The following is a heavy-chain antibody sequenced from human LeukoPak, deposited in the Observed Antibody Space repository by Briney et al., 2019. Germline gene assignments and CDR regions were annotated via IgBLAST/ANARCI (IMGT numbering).Heavy chain of an antibody. CDR3: ARDPRAVAGGGDY. Sequence: GASVKVSCKASGGTFSSYAISWVRQAPGQGLEWMGGIIPIFGTANYAQKFQGRVTITADESTSTAYMELSSLRSEDTAVYYCARDPRAVAGGGDYWGQGTLVTVSS. J-gene: IGHJ4*02. D-gene: IGHD6-19*01. CDR2: IIPIFGTA. CDR1: GGTFSSYA. V-gene: IGHV1-69*13.